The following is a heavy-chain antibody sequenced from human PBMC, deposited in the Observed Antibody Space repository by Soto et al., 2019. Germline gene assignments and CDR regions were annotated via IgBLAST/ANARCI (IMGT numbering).Heavy chain of an antibody. CDR1: GFTFSSCA. CDR2: IIDSGAST. CDR3: AKGRSYYYYYGVAV. V-gene: IGHV3-23*01. Sequence: EVQLLESGGGLVQPGGSLRLSCAASGFTFSSCAMGWVRQAPGKGLEWVSDIIDSGASTYYADSVKGRFTISRDNSKSTLYLQMNSLRAVDTGLYYCAKGRSYYYYYGVAVWGQGTTVTVSS. J-gene: IGHJ6*02.